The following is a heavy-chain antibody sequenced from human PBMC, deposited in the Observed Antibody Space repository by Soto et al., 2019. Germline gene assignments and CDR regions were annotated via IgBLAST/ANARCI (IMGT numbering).Heavy chain of an antibody. Sequence: QVQLVQSGAEVKKPGASVKVSCKASGYSFTSYGISWVRQVPGHGLEWMVWLSGYNSDTKYDQKLQVRVTMTTDTSTSTVYMELRTLRSDDTAVYYCARDRCTGTSCYWKYFENWGQGTPVTVSS. J-gene: IGHJ4*02. V-gene: IGHV1-18*01. D-gene: IGHD2-2*01. CDR3: ARDRCTGTSCYWKYFEN. CDR2: LSGYNSDT. CDR1: GYSFTSYG.